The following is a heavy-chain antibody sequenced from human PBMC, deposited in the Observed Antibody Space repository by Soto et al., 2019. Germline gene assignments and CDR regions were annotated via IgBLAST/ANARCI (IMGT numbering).Heavy chain of an antibody. CDR1: GFTFSNYA. CDR2: ISGSGGRS. CDR3: AKAYFVWSSEQPYYFDY. V-gene: IGHV3-23*01. D-gene: IGHD3-16*01. J-gene: IGHJ4*02. Sequence: EVQLLDSGGGLVQPGGSLRLSCAASGFTFSNYAMTWVRQGPGKGLEWVSGISGSGGRSYYADSVKGRFTISRDNSKSTLYLQRSSLRAEDTAVYYCAKAYFVWSSEQPYYFDYWGQGTLVTVSS.